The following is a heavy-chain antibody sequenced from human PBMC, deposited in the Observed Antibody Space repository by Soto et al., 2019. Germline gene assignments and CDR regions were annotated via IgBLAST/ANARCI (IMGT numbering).Heavy chain of an antibody. CDR1: GGSISSGGYS. V-gene: IGHV4-30-2*01. CDR3: ARAQGKLLLLFDY. J-gene: IGHJ4*02. D-gene: IGHD2-15*01. CDR2: IYHSGST. Sequence: QLQLQESGPGLVKPSEILSLTCTVSGGSISSGGYSWSWIRQPPGKGLEWIGYIYHSGSTYYNPSLTSRVTISVDRSKNQFSLKLSSVTAADTAVYYCARAQGKLLLLFDYWGQGTLVTVSS.